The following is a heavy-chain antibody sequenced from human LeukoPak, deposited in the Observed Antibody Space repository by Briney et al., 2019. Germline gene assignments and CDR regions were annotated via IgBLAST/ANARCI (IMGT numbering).Heavy chain of an antibody. Sequence: GGSLRLSCAASGFTFSSYSMSWVRQAPGKGLEWVSAISGSGGSTYYADSVKGRFTISRDNSKNTLYLQMNSLRAEDTAVYYCAKDSSSGWYYFDYWGQGTLVTVSS. D-gene: IGHD6-19*01. CDR2: ISGSGGST. CDR1: GFTFSSYS. CDR3: AKDSSSGWYYFDY. J-gene: IGHJ4*02. V-gene: IGHV3-23*01.